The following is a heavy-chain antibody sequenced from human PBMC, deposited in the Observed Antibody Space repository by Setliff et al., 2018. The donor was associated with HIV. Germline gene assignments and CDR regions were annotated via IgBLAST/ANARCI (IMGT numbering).Heavy chain of an antibody. CDR2: IYNTGST. Sequence: SETLSLTCTVTGGSISSGGFYWTWIRQHPGKGLEWIGYIYNTGSTNYNPSLKSRVTISVDTSKNQFSLKLRSVTAADTAVYYCAREGSGWYLTSYYYYGMDVWGQGTTVTVSS. CDR3: AREGSGWYLTSYYYYGMDV. CDR1: GGSISSGGFY. D-gene: IGHD6-19*01. V-gene: IGHV4-61*08. J-gene: IGHJ6*02.